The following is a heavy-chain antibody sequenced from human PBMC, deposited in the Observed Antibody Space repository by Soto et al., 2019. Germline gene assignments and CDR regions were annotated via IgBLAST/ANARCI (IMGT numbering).Heavy chain of an antibody. CDR3: ARDRQSSGWLDAFDI. CDR2: IFTGGST. D-gene: IGHD6-19*01. J-gene: IGHJ3*02. Sequence: EVQLVESGGGLVQPGGSLRLSCAASGFTVSSNYMSWVRQAPGKGLEWVSDIFTGGSTYYADSVKGRFTISRHSSMNTVYLQMDSLRAEDTAVYYCARDRQSSGWLDAFDIWGQGTMVTVSS. V-gene: IGHV3-53*04. CDR1: GFTVSSNY.